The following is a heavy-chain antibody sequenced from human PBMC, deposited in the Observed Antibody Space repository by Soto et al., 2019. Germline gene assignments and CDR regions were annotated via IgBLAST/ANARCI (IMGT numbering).Heavy chain of an antibody. CDR1: GFTFSSYG. CDR3: VRVRIYADESGSPFDI. Sequence: PGGSLRLSCAASGFTFSSYGMHWVRQAPGKGLEWVAVISYDGSNKYYADSVKGRFTISRDNSKNTLYLQMNSLRAEDTAVYYCVRVRIYADESGSPFDIWGQGTVVTVSS. CDR2: ISYDGSNK. V-gene: IGHV3-30*03. J-gene: IGHJ3*02. D-gene: IGHD2-8*01.